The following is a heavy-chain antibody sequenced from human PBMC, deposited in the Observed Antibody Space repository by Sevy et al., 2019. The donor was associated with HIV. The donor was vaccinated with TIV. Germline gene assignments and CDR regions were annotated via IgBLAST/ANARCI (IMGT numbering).Heavy chain of an antibody. CDR2: VSANYGNT. CDR3: TRYPIDVSISSWYYCDY. J-gene: IGHJ4*02. Sequence: ASVKVSCKASGYTFTSYGISWVRQAPGQGLEWMGWVSANYGNTKSAEKFQGRVTMTTHTSTSTAYMELKSLRSDDTAIYYCTRYPIDVSISSWYYCDYWGQGTLVTVSS. V-gene: IGHV1-18*01. D-gene: IGHD6-13*01. CDR1: GYTFTSYG.